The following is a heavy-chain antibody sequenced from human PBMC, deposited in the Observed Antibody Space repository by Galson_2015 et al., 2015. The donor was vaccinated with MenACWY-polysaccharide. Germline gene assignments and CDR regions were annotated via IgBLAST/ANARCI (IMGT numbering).Heavy chain of an antibody. J-gene: IGHJ3*02. CDR3: ARDRGYLAFDI. CDR2: IKEDGSVR. D-gene: IGHD6-13*01. Sequence: SLRLSCAASGFTFSSYWMSWVRQAPGKGLEWVANIKEDGSVRYYVDSVKGRFTISRDNAKNSLYLQMNSLRAEDTAVYFCARDRGYLAFDIWGQGTMVTVSS. CDR1: GFTFSSYW. V-gene: IGHV3-7*01.